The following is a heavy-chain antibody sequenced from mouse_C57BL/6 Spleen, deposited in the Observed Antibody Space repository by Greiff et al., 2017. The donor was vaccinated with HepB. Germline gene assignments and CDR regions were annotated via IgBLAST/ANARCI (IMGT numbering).Heavy chain of an antibody. V-gene: IGHV3-6*01. CDR2: ISYDGSN. D-gene: IGHD2-3*01. J-gene: IGHJ2*01. CDR1: GYSITSGYY. CDR3: ARVYDGYYPYYFDY. Sequence: EVQLQESGPGLVKPSQSLSLTCSVTGYSITSGYYWNWIRQFPGNKLEWMGYISYDGSNNYNPSLKNRISITRDTSKNQFFLKLNSVTTEDTATYYCARVYDGYYPYYFDYWGQGTTLTVSS.